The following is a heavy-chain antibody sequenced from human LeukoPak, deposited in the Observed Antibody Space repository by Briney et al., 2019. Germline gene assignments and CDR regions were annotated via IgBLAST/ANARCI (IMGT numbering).Heavy chain of an antibody. D-gene: IGHD2-2*01. CDR3: AKDRGYCSSTSCYFDY. Sequence: GGSLRLSCAASGFTFSTYAMSWVRQAPGKGLEWVSAISGSGGSTYYADSVKGRFTISRDNSKNTLYLQMSSLRAEDTAVYYCAKDRGYCSSTSCYFDYWGQGTLVTVSS. CDR1: GFTFSTYA. V-gene: IGHV3-23*01. J-gene: IGHJ4*02. CDR2: ISGSGGST.